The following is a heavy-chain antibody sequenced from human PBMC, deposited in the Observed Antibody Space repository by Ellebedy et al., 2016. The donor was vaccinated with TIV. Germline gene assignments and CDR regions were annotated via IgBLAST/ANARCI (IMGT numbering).Heavy chain of an antibody. CDR3: VGWGGDCY. CDR1: GFTFGNYD. Sequence: GGSLRLXXAASGFTFGNYDLNWVRQAPGKGLEWVSSISSRSSYTYYADSVKGRFTISRDNANSSLFLQMNSLRVEDTAVYYCVGWGGDCYWGQGTLVTVSS. D-gene: IGHD2-21*02. V-gene: IGHV3-21*01. J-gene: IGHJ4*02. CDR2: ISSRSSYT.